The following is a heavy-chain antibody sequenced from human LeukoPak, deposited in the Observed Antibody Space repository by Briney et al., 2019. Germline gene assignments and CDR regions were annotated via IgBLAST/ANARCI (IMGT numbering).Heavy chain of an antibody. J-gene: IGHJ4*02. CDR3: AKLSGDCSSTGCYPY. D-gene: IGHD2-2*01. Sequence: GGSLRLSCAASGFTFNNYAMSWVRQAPGKGLEWVSSISGSGVGTYYADSVKGRFTISRDNSKNTLYPQMNSLRAEDTAVYYCAKLSGDCSSTGCYPYWGQGTLVTVSS. V-gene: IGHV3-23*01. CDR1: GFTFNNYA. CDR2: ISGSGVGT.